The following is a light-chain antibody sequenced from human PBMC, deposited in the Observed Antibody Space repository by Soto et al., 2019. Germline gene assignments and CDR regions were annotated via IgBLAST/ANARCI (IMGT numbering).Light chain of an antibody. J-gene: IGKJ1*01. CDR3: HHFYLPRT. V-gene: IGKV3-20*01. CDR2: GAS. CDR1: QSVSGRY. Sequence: SVFTQSPVTLYLSAVKTATLSCRASQSVSGRYLAWYQQKPGQAPRLVIYGASIRATGIPDRFSGSGSGTDFTLTISRLETEDFAVYSCHHFYLPRTFGQGIKVDIK.